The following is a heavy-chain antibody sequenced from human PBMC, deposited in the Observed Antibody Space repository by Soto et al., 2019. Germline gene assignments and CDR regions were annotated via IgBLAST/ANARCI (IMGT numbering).Heavy chain of an antibody. CDR3: VKDLAPSIAARRGYFDY. Sequence: GGSLRLSCSASGFTFSSYAMHWVRQAPGKGLEYVSAISSNGGSTYYADSVKGRFTISRDNSKNTLYLQMSSLRAEDTAVYYCVKDLAPSIAARRGYFDYWGQGTLVTVSS. V-gene: IGHV3-64D*06. CDR2: ISSNGGST. CDR1: GFTFSSYA. J-gene: IGHJ4*02. D-gene: IGHD6-6*01.